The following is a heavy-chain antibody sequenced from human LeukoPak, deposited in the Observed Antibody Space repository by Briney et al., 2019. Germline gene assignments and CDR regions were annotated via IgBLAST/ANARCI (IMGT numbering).Heavy chain of an antibody. V-gene: IGHV1-18*01. J-gene: IGHJ6*02. CDR3: SRVGYYDFWSGYSDYYYGMDV. Sequence: ASVKVSCKASGYTFTSYGTSWVRQAPGQGLEWMGWISAYSGNTNYAQKLQGRVTMTTDTSTSTAYMELRRLTSDDTAVYYCSRVGYYDFWSGYSDYYYGMDVWGQGTTVTVSS. D-gene: IGHD3-3*01. CDR2: ISAYSGNT. CDR1: GYTFTSYG.